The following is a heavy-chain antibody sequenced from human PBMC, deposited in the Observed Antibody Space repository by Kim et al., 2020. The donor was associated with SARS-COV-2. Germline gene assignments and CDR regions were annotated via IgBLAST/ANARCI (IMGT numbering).Heavy chain of an antibody. D-gene: IGHD2-15*01. CDR1: GFTFSNYA. CDR2: ISYDGVNN. J-gene: IGHJ3*02. Sequence: GGSLRLSCTASGFTFSNYAIYWVRQAPGKGLEWMAVISYDGVNNNYADSVKGRFTISRENSKNTLYLQMSDLRPEDTAIYYCARDRCTGGSCQRNSFDIWGQGTMVTVSS. CDR3: ARDRCTGGSCQRNSFDI. V-gene: IGHV3-30-3*01.